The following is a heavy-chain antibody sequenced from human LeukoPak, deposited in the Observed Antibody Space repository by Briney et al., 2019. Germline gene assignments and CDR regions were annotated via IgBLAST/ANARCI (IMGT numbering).Heavy chain of an antibody. CDR3: ARDSRGGWSGYFNY. D-gene: IGHD6-19*01. V-gene: IGHV3-33*07. CDR2: IWHDGSAE. Sequence: PGGSLRLSCAASGFIFRNYGMYWVRQAPGEGLDWVVVIWHDGSAEFYADSVKGRFSISRDDSKNTVYLQMNSLRAEDTALYYCARDSRGGWSGYFNYWGQGIVVTVSS. CDR1: GFIFRNYG. J-gene: IGHJ4*02.